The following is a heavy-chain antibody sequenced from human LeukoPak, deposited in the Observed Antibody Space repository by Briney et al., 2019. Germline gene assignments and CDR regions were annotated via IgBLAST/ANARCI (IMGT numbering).Heavy chain of an antibody. V-gene: IGHV1-69*06. Sequence: SVKVSCKASGGTFSSYAISWVRQAPGQGLEWMGGIIPIFGTANYAQKFQGRVTITADKSTSTAYMELSSLRSEDTAVYYCAGGYSSSWSDYYYYMDVWGKGTTVTVSS. CDR1: GGTFSSYA. CDR2: IIPIFGTA. J-gene: IGHJ6*03. CDR3: AGGYSSSWSDYYYYMDV. D-gene: IGHD6-13*01.